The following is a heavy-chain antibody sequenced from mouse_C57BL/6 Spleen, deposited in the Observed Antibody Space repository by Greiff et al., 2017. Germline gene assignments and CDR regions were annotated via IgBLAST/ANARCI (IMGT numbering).Heavy chain of an antibody. CDR1: GYTFTDYE. CDR3: TRQDYFDY. Sequence: QVHVKQSGAELVRPGASVTLSCKASGYTFTDYEMHWVKQTPVHGLEWIGAIDPETGGTAYNQKFKGKAILTADKSSSTAYMELRSLTSEDSAVYYCTRQDYFDYWGQGTTLTVSS. CDR2: IDPETGGT. J-gene: IGHJ2*01. V-gene: IGHV1-15*01.